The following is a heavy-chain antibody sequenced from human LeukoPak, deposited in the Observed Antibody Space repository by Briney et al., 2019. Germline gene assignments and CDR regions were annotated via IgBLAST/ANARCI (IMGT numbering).Heavy chain of an antibody. Sequence: SQTLSLTCIVSGDSVSSGTYYWTWLRQHAGKGLEWIGRIHTSGNTNYSPSLKSRVTISRDTSKNQFSLRLTSVTAADTAVYYCVRDWNGDYFDYWGQGTLVTVPS. V-gene: IGHV4-61*02. CDR3: VRDWNGDYFDY. CDR1: GDSVSSGTYY. CDR2: IHTSGNT. J-gene: IGHJ4*02. D-gene: IGHD1-1*01.